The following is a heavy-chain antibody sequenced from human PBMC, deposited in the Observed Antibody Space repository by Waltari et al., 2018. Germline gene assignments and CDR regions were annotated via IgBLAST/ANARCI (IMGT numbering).Heavy chain of an antibody. V-gene: IGHV4-38-2*02. CDR1: GYSISNGYY. CDR2: ICHPEGT. J-gene: IGHJ6*02. Sequence: QVHLQESGPGLVKPSETLSLTCEVSGYSISNGYYWAWVRQAPGKGLEWIGSICHPEGTYYRSALESRGTISMDSSKNQFFLRLSSVTAADTAVYYCARDPQTYYHDPLGHFYTAGMDVWGQGTTVTVSS. CDR3: ARDPQTYYHDPLGHFYTAGMDV. D-gene: IGHD3-22*01.